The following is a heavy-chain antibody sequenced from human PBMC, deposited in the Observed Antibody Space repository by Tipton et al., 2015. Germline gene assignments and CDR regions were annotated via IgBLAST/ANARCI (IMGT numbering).Heavy chain of an antibody. CDR1: GDTVSSNRAA. CDR3: ARVGAGQLTSTPGGFDY. V-gene: IGHV6-1*01. CDR2: TYYRSKWYN. Sequence: GLVKPSQTLLLTCAIFGDTVSSNRAAWNWIRQSPSRGLEWLGRTYYRSKWYNDYAVSVKSRITINPDTSKNHFSLQLNSVTPEDTAVYYCARVGAGQLTSTPGGFDYWGQGTLVTVSS. J-gene: IGHJ4*02. D-gene: IGHD1-26*01.